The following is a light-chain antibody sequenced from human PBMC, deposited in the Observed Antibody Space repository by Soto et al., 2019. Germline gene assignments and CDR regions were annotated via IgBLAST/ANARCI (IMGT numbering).Light chain of an antibody. CDR1: SSDVGGYNY. CDR3: CSYAGSYSYV. Sequence: QSALTQPRSVSGSPGQSVTISCTGTSSDVGGYNYVSWYQEQPGKAPKLMTYDVSKRPSGVPDRFSGSKSGNTASLTISGLQAEDEADYYCCSYAGSYSYVFGTGTKLTVL. V-gene: IGLV2-11*01. CDR2: DVS. J-gene: IGLJ1*01.